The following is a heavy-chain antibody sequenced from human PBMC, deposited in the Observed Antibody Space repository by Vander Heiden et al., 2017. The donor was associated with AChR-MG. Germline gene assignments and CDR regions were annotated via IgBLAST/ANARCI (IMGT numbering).Heavy chain of an antibody. CDR1: GFSLSNAGMG. D-gene: IGHD3-9*01. V-gene: IGHV2-26*01. CDR2: IFSNDEK. Sequence: QVTLKESGPLLVKPTETLTLTCTVSGFSLSNAGMGVSWIRQPPGKALEWLAHIFSNDEKSLSPSRKSRLTISKATSNTQVVLTMTNMDHVEKATYYCARIRYYYIVTGHVAFDIWVQGTMVPVS. J-gene: IGHJ3*02. CDR3: ARIRYYYIVTGHVAFDI.